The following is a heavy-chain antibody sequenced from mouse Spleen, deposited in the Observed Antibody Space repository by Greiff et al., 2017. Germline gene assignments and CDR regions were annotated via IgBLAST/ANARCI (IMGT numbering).Heavy chain of an antibody. D-gene: IGHD1-1*02. CDR2: IDPSDSYT. CDR3: ARSKGYYPFAY. Sequence: VQLQQPGAELVMPGASVKLSCKASGYTFTSYWMHWVKQRPGQGLEWIGEIDPSDSYTNYNQKFKGKATLTVDKSSSTAYMQLSSLTSEDSAVYYCARSKGYYPFAYWGQGTLVTVSA. J-gene: IGHJ3*01. CDR1: GYTFTSYW. V-gene: IGHV1-69*01.